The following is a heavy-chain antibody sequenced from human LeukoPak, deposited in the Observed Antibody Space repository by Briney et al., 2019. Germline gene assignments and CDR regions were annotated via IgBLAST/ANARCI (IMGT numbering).Heavy chain of an antibody. V-gene: IGHV1-2*02. CDR1: GGTFSSYA. CDR3: ARPRSVATIALSQWLADNWFDP. Sequence: ASVKVSCKASGGTFSSYAISWVRQAPGQGLEWMGWINPNSGGTNYAQKFQGRVTMTRDTSISTAYMELSRLRSDDTAVYYCARPRSVATIALSQWLADNWFDPWGQGTLVTVSS. CDR2: INPNSGGT. J-gene: IGHJ5*02. D-gene: IGHD5-12*01.